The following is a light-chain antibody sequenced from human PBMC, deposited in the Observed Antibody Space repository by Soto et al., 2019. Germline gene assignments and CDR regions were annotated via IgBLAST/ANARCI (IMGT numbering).Light chain of an antibody. Sequence: EIVMTQSPATLSVSPGERVTLSCRASESLSTYLAWYQQKPGQAPRLLIYGASTKATGIPARFSGSGSATDFTHTISILQSEDFAVYYCQSYNDWPFTFGQGTKLEI. CDR1: ESLSTY. V-gene: IGKV3-15*01. J-gene: IGKJ2*01. CDR2: GAS. CDR3: QSYNDWPFT.